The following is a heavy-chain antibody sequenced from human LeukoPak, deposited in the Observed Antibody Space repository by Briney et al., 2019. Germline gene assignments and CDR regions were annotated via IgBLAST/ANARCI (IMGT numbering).Heavy chain of an antibody. V-gene: IGHV1-2*02. J-gene: IGHJ4*02. CDR3: ARIGGFGYCSGGSCYHFDY. CDR1: GYTFTGYY. CDR2: INPNSGGT. Sequence: ASVKVSCKASGYTFTGYYMHWVRQAPEQGLEWMGWINPNSGGTNYAQKFQGRVTMTRDTSISTAYMELSRLRSDDTAVYYCARIGGFGYCSGGSCYHFDYWGQGTLVTVSS. D-gene: IGHD2-15*01.